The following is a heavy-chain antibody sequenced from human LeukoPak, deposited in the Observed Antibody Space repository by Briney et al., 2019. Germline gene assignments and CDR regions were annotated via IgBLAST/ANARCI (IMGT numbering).Heavy chain of an antibody. CDR2: IYYSGGT. Sequence: SGTLSLTCAVSGDSISSGSWWSWVRQPPGKGLEWIGEIYYSGGTYYNPSLKSRLTISVDKSKNQFSLKLSSVTAADTAVYYCARSSYSSSSSVWGQGTMVTVSS. CDR3: ARSSYSSSSSV. V-gene: IGHV4-4*02. J-gene: IGHJ3*01. CDR1: GDSISSGSW. D-gene: IGHD6-6*01.